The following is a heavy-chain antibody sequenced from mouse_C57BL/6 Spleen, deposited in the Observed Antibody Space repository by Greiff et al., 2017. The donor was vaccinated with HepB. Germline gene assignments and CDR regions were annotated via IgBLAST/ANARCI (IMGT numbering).Heavy chain of an antibody. CDR3: TTFFYYYGSSYGYFDV. Sequence: VQLQQSGAELVRPGASVKLSCTASGFNITDYYMHWVQQRPEQGLEWIGRIDPEDGDTEYAPKFQGKATMTADTSSNTAYLQLSSLTSEDTAVYYCTTFFYYYGSSYGYFDVWGTGTTVTVSS. V-gene: IGHV14-1*01. J-gene: IGHJ1*03. D-gene: IGHD1-1*01. CDR2: IDPEDGDT. CDR1: GFNITDYY.